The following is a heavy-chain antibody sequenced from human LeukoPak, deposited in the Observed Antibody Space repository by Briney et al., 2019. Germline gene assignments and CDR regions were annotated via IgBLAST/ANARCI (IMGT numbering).Heavy chain of an antibody. V-gene: IGHV4-34*01. CDR3: ARKAAYCSSTKAANEGFDY. J-gene: IGHJ4*02. Sequence: SETLSLTCAVYGGSFSGYYWSWIRQPPGKGPEWIGEINHSGSTNYNPSLKSRVTISVDTSKNQFSLKLSSVTAADTAVYYCARKAAYCSSTKAANEGFDYWGQGTLVTVSS. CDR1: GGSFSGYY. CDR2: INHSGST. D-gene: IGHD2-2*01.